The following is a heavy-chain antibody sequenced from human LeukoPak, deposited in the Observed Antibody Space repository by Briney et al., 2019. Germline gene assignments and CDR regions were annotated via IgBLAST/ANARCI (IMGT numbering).Heavy chain of an antibody. V-gene: IGHV3-74*01. CDR3: ARGYDSSGYCTLSGAFDI. CDR2: INSDGSST. D-gene: IGHD3-22*01. Sequence: GGSLRLSCAASGFTFSSYWMHWVRQAPGKGLVWVSRINSDGSSTSYADSVKGRFTISRDNAKNTLYLQMNSLRAEDTAVYYCARGYDSSGYCTLSGAFDIWGQGTMVTVSS. J-gene: IGHJ3*02. CDR1: GFTFSSYW.